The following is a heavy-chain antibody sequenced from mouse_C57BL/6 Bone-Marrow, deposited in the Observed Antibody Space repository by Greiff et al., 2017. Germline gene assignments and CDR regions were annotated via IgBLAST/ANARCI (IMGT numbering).Heavy chain of an antibody. V-gene: IGHV1-64*01. J-gene: IGHJ3*01. CDR2: IHPNSGST. D-gene: IGHD1-1*01. CDR1: GYTFTSYW. CDR3: ASLYGSSSSFAY. Sequence: QVQLQQSGAELVKPGASVKLSCKASGYTFTSYWMHWVKQRPGQGLEWIGMIHPNSGSTNYNEKFKSKATLTVDKSSRTAYMQLSSLTSADSAVYYCASLYGSSSSFAYWGQGTLVTVSS.